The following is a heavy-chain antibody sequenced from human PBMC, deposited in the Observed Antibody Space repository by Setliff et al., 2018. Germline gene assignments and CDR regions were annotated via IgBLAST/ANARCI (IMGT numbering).Heavy chain of an antibody. CDR1: YW. V-gene: IGHV3-7*01. J-gene: IGHJ4*02. Sequence: YWINWVRQAPGKGLEWVANIKQDESEKHYVGSVKGRFTISRDNARNSVYLQMNSLRAEDAAVYYCATSDWYAAFDHWGQGTLVTVSS. CDR2: IKQDESEK. D-gene: IGHD6-19*01. CDR3: ATSDWYAAFDH.